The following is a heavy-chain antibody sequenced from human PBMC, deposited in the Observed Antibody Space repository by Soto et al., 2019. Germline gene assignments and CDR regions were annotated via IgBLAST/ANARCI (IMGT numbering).Heavy chain of an antibody. CDR1: GGSISSYY. Sequence: QVQLQESGPGLVKPSETLSLTCTVSGGSISSYYWSWIRQPPGKGLEWIGYIYYSGSTNYNPSLKGRVTSPVDPSKNQDSRLLSAVTAADPAVYYRARRVGLLAGHNWFCPWGQGTLVTVSS. CDR3: ARRVGLLAGHNWFCP. D-gene: IGHD3-10*01. J-gene: IGHJ5*02. V-gene: IGHV4-59*08. CDR2: IYYSGST.